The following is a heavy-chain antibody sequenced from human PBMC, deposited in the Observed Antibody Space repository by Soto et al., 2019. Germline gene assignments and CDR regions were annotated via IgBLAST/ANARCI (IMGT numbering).Heavy chain of an antibody. CDR1: GGSISSGGYY. D-gene: IGHD3-10*01. CDR2: IYYSGST. Sequence: SEALSLTCTVSGGSISSGGYYWSWIRQHPGKGLEWIGYIYYSGSTYYNPSLKSRVTISVDTSKNQFSLKLSSVTAADTAVYYCARDRYRAGTMVRGVTWFDPWGQGTLVTVSS. J-gene: IGHJ5*02. CDR3: ARDRYRAGTMVRGVTWFDP. V-gene: IGHV4-31*03.